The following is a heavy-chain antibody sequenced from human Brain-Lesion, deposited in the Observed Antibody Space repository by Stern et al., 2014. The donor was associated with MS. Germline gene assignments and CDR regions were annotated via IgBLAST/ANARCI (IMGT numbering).Heavy chain of an antibody. CDR3: AGEEDIRYCSGGSCTGNWFDP. Sequence: QLVESGPGLVKPSETLSLTCTVAGGSVSSTSYAWAWIRPPPGKGLGWIGTIYYSGNTYYSPSLKSRLTISLDTSKNQFSLQLRSVTTADTAVYYCAGEEDIRYCSGGSCTGNWFDPWGQGTLVTVSS. CDR1: GGSVSSTSYA. V-gene: IGHV4-39*01. CDR2: IYYSGNT. J-gene: IGHJ5*02. D-gene: IGHD2-15*01.